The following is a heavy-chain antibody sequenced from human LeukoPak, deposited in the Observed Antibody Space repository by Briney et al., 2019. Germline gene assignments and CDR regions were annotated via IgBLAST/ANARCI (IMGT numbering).Heavy chain of an antibody. Sequence: GESLKISCQNSRYNFRNSWIAWVRQMPGKGLEWMEIIYPGDSDTRYSPSFQGQVTISADKSISTAYLQWSSLKASDTAMYYCARSYYYGSGMNWFDPWGQGTLVTVSS. J-gene: IGHJ5*02. D-gene: IGHD3-10*01. CDR1: RYNFRNSW. V-gene: IGHV5-51*01. CDR2: IYPGDSDT. CDR3: ARSYYYGSGMNWFDP.